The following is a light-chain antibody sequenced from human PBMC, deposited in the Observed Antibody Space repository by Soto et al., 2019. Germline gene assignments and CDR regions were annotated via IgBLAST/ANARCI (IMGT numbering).Light chain of an antibody. CDR3: QQQDT. V-gene: IGKV1-5*03. CDR2: KAS. J-gene: IGKJ4*01. CDR1: QSISSW. Sequence: DIQMTQSPSTLSVSIGDRVTITCRASQSISSWLAWYQQTPGQAPKLLTYKASTLTSGVPSRFSGSGSGPDFTLTISSLQPDDFAVYYCQQQDTFGGGTKVDIK.